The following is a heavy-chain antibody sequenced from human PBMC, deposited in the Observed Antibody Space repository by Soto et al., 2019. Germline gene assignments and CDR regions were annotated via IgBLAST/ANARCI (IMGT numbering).Heavy chain of an antibody. CDR3: AAGTYYDFWSGYPKDFDY. CDR1: GGSVSSGSYY. CDR2: IYYSGST. J-gene: IGHJ4*02. V-gene: IGHV4-61*01. D-gene: IGHD3-3*01. Sequence: PSETLSLTCTVSGGSVSSGSYYWSWIRQPPGKGLEWIGYIYYSGSTNYNPSLKSRVTISVDTSKNQFSLKLSSVTAADTAVYYCAAGTYYDFWSGYPKDFDYWGQGTLVTVSS.